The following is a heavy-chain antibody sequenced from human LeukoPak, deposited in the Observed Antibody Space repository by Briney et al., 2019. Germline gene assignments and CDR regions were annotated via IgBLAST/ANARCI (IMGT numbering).Heavy chain of an antibody. D-gene: IGHD3-10*01. Sequence: SQTLSLTCTVSGGSISSGSYYWSWIRQPAGKGLEWIGRIYTSGSTNYNPSLKSRVTISVDTSKNQFSLKLSSVTAADTAFYYCARGHDYYRSGRQSWFDPWGQGTLVTVSS. V-gene: IGHV4-61*02. CDR1: GGSISSGSYY. CDR3: ARGHDYYRSGRQSWFDP. CDR2: IYTSGST. J-gene: IGHJ5*02.